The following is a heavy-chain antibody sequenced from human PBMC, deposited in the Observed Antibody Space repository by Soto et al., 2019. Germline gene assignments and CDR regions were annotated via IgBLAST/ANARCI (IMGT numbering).Heavy chain of an antibody. Sequence: GESLKISCRTSGYRFTSYWIAWVRQMPGKGLEWMGIIFPSDSDTRYSPSFQGQVTISADKSISTAYLQWSSLKASDTAMYYCASSGGVVVPAARGYFIDYYGMDVWGQGTTVTVSS. CDR2: IFPSDSDT. V-gene: IGHV5-51*01. D-gene: IGHD2-2*01. J-gene: IGHJ6*02. CDR3: ASSGGVVVPAARGYFIDYYGMDV. CDR1: GYRFTSYW.